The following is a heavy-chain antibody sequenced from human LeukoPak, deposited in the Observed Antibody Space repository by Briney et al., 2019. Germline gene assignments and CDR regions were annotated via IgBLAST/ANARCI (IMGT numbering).Heavy chain of an antibody. CDR3: ARLRPLDY. J-gene: IGHJ4*02. Sequence: SETLSLTCAVYGGPFSGYYWSWIRQPPGKGLEWIGEINHSGSTNYNPSLKSRVTISIDTSKNQFSLKLSSVTAADTAVYYCARLRPLDYWGQGTLVTVSS. V-gene: IGHV4-34*01. CDR1: GGPFSGYY. CDR2: INHSGST.